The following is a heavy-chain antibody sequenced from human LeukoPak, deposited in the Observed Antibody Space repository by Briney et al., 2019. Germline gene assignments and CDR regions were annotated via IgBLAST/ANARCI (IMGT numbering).Heavy chain of an antibody. Sequence: SVHASFKASGYTFTDYYIHWVRQAPGQGLEWMGWINPNSGGTNSAQKFQGRVTMTKDTSISTAYMELSRLRSDDTAVYFCARAIAVVDYWGQGSL. J-gene: IGHJ4*01. CDR2: INPNSGGT. CDR1: GYTFTDYY. D-gene: IGHD6-19*01. V-gene: IGHV1-2*02. CDR3: ARAIAVVDY.